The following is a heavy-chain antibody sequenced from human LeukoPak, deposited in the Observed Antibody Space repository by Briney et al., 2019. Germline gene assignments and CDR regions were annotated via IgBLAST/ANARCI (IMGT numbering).Heavy chain of an antibody. Sequence: PGRSLRLSCAASGFTFSSYAMHWVRQAPGKGLEWVAVISYDGSNKYYADSVKGRFTISRDNSKNTLYLQMNSLRAEDTAVYYCAKAVGYCSGGSCYWGAFDIWGQGTMVTVSS. CDR3: AKAVGYCSGGSCYWGAFDI. CDR1: GFTFSSYA. D-gene: IGHD2-15*01. J-gene: IGHJ3*02. CDR2: ISYDGSNK. V-gene: IGHV3-30-3*01.